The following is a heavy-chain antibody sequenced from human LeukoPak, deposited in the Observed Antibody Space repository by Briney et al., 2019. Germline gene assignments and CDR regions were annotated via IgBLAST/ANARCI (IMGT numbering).Heavy chain of an antibody. D-gene: IGHD6-13*01. V-gene: IGHV3-7*01. CDR3: ARAGQQLGTGAFDI. CDR1: GFTFSSYW. Sequence: GGSLRLSCAASGFTFSSYWMSWVRQAPGKGLEWVANIKQDGSEKYYVDSVKGRFTISRDNAKNSLYLQMNSLRAEDTAVYYCARAGQQLGTGAFDIWGQGTMVTVSS. CDR2: IKQDGSEK. J-gene: IGHJ3*02.